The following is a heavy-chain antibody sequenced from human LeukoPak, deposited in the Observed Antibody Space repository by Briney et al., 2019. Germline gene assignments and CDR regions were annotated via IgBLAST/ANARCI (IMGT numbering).Heavy chain of an antibody. V-gene: IGHV3-21*05. J-gene: IGHJ4*02. D-gene: IGHD1-26*01. Sequence: PGGSLRLSCAASGFAFSSYSMKWVRQAPGRGPGGVSLISTTSTSIYYADSVRGRFTVSRDNAKNSLYLQMNSLRAEDTAVYYCARGVGATHFDCWGQGTLVTVST. CDR3: ARGVGATHFDC. CDR1: GFAFSSYS. CDR2: ISTTSTSI.